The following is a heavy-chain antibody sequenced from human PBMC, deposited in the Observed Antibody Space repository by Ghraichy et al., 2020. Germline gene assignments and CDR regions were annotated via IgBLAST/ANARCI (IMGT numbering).Heavy chain of an antibody. D-gene: IGHD6-19*01. V-gene: IGHV4-34*01. CDR2: INPTGGT. Sequence: SETLSLTCAVYGGSFSGYYWNWIRQPPGQGLKWIGEINPTGGTKYNPSLKSRATISLDTSKNQFSLKLSSVTAADTAVYFCASIPFITMADSGSKGDAFDIWGQGTMVTVSS. J-gene: IGHJ3*02. CDR3: ASIPFITMADSGSKGDAFDI. CDR1: GGSFSGYY.